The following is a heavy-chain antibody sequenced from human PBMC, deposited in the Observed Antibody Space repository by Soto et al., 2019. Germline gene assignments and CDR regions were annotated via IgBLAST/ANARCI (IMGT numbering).Heavy chain of an antibody. CDR3: ARGRFFAVRLYYYGMDV. CDR1: GYTFTSYD. V-gene: IGHV1-8*01. CDR2: MNPNSGNT. J-gene: IGHJ6*02. Sequence: QVQLVQSGAEVKKPGASVKVSCKASGYTFTSYDINWVRQATGQGLEWMGWMNPNSGNTGYAQKFQGRVTMTRNTAISTAYMELSSLRSEDTAVYYCARGRFFAVRLYYYGMDVWGQGTTVTVSS. D-gene: IGHD6-25*01.